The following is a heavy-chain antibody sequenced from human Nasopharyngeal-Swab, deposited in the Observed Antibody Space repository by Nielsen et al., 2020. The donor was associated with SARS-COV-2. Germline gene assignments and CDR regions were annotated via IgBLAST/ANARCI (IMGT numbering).Heavy chain of an antibody. V-gene: IGHV4-39*01. D-gene: IGHD5-18*01. CDR1: GGSISSSSYY. Sequence: SETLSLTCTVSGGSISSSSYYWGWIRQPPGKGLEWIGSIYYSGSTYYNPSLKSRVTISADTSKNQFSLKLRSVTAADTAVYYCARQGPYDSYGPSKVWGQETTVTVSS. J-gene: IGHJ6*02. CDR2: IYYSGST. CDR3: ARQGPYDSYGPSKV.